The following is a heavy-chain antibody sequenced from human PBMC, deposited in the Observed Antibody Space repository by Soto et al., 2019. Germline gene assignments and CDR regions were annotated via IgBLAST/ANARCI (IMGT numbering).Heavy chain of an antibody. Sequence: ASVKVSCKASGYTFTSYYMHWVRQAPGQGLEWMGIINPSGGSTSYAQKFQGRVTMTRDTSTSTVYMELSSLRSEDTAVYYCARVRNYYGSGSYLARNYYGMDVWGQGTTVTVSS. CDR1: GYTFTSYY. CDR3: ARVRNYYGSGSYLARNYYGMDV. J-gene: IGHJ6*02. CDR2: INPSGGST. D-gene: IGHD3-10*01. V-gene: IGHV1-46*01.